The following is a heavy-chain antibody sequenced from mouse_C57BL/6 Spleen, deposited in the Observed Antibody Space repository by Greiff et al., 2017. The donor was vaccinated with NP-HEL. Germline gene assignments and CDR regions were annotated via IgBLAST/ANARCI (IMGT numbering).Heavy chain of an antibody. V-gene: IGHV10-3*01. Sequence: EVMLVESGGGLVQPKGSLKLSCAASGFTFNTYAMHWVRQAPGKGLEWVARIRSKSSNYATYYADSVKDRFTISRDDSQSMLYLQMNNLKTEDTAMYYCVRGENGSSHWYFDVWGTGTTVTVSS. J-gene: IGHJ1*03. CDR1: GFTFNTYA. CDR2: IRSKSSNYAT. CDR3: VRGENGSSHWYFDV. D-gene: IGHD1-1*01.